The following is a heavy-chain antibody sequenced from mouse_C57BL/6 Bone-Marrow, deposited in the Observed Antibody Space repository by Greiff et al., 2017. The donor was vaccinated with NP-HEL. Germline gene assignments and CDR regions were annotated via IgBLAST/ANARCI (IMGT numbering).Heavy chain of an antibody. Sequence: QVQLQQSGAELVRPGTSVKLSCKASGYTFTSYWMHWVKQRPGQGLEWIGVIDPSDSYTNYNQKFKGKATLTVDTSSSTAYMQLSSLTSEDSAVYYCASYYSNYLPYWGQGTTLTVSS. V-gene: IGHV1-59*01. CDR2: IDPSDSYT. CDR3: ASYYSNYLPY. CDR1: GYTFTSYW. D-gene: IGHD2-5*01. J-gene: IGHJ2*01.